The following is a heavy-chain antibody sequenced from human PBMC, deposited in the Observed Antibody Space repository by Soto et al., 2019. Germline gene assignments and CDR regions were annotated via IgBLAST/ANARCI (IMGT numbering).Heavy chain of an antibody. CDR3: AREMSEQFDY. CDR2: INPTFGST. J-gene: IGHJ4*02. CDR1: GYTFTNYF. Sequence: QVQLVQSGAEVRKPGASVRLSCKASGYTFTNYFFHWVRQAPGQGLEWMGMINPTFGSTSYTQDLQGRVTMTRDTSTGTVYMDLTSLKSEDTAVYYCAREMSEQFDYWGQGTLVTVSS. D-gene: IGHD1-26*01. V-gene: IGHV1-46*01.